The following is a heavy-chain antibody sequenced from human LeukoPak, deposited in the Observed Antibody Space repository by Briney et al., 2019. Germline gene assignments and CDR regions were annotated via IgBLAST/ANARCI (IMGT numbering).Heavy chain of an antibody. CDR1: GFSLTTYE. CDR3: ARDRRVGATWSVGAFDI. CDR2: ISSSGDSI. J-gene: IGHJ3*02. Sequence: GGSLRLSCAASGFSLTTYEMNWVRQAPGKGLEWFSYISSSGDSIYYADSVKGRFTISRDNAKNSLSLQMNSLRAEDTAIYYCARDRRVGATWSVGAFDIWGQGTTVTVSS. D-gene: IGHD1-26*01. V-gene: IGHV3-48*03.